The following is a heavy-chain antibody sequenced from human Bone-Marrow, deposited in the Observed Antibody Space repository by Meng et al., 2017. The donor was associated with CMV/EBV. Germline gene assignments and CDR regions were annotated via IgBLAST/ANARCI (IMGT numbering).Heavy chain of an antibody. Sequence: LRLSCTVSGGSISSGDYYWSWIRQPPGKGLEWIGYIYYSRSTYFNPSRKSRVTIAVDTSKHQFSLKLSAVTAADPAGDYCANSKDGKEPAAMGEYFQHRGQGTLATVPS. CDR1: GGSISSGDYY. CDR2: IYYSRST. CDR3: ANSKDGKEPAAMGEYFQH. D-gene: IGHD2-2*01. V-gene: IGHV4-30-4*08. J-gene: IGHJ1*01.